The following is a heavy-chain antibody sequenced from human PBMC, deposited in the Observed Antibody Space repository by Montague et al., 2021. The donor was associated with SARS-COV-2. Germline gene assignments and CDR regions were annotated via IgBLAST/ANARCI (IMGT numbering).Heavy chain of an antibody. CDR2: IETSGST. J-gene: IGHJ6*02. Sequence: SETLSLTCTVFGGSISSYSWNWIRQPAGKGLEWIGRIETSGSTNYNSSLKSRVTMSIDTSKNQFSLKLTSVTAADTAFYYCAREFRFGMDVWGHGTTVTVSS. CDR3: AREFRFGMDV. V-gene: IGHV4-4*07. CDR1: GGSISSYS.